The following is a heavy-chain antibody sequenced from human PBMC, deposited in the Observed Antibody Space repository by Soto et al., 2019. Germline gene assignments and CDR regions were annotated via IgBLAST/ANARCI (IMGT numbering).Heavy chain of an antibody. Sequence: QLQLQESGSGLVKPSQTLSVTCAVSGGSISSGGYSWSWIRQPPGKGLEWIGYIYHSGSTYYNPSHKRRVTISVDRSKNQFSLKLSSVTAADTSVYYCATGNVMAIDYWGHRTPVTVSS. J-gene: IGHJ4*01. D-gene: IGHD2-21*01. V-gene: IGHV4-30-2*01. CDR2: IYHSGST. CDR1: GGSISSGGYS. CDR3: ATGNVMAIDY.